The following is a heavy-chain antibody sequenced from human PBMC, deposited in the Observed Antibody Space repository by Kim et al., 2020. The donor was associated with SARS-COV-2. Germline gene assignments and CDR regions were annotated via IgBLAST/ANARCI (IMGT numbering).Heavy chain of an antibody. J-gene: IGHJ4*02. CDR3: ARHGGNYDFWSGYDSPKYFDY. V-gene: IGHV4-39*01. D-gene: IGHD3-3*01. Sequence: SETLSLTCTVSGGSISSSSYYWGWIRQPPGKGLEWIGSIYYSGSTYYNPSLKSRVTISVDTSKNQFSLKLSSVTAADTAVYYCARHGGNYDFWSGYDSPKYFDYWGQGALVTVSS. CDR1: GGSISSSSYY. CDR2: IYYSGST.